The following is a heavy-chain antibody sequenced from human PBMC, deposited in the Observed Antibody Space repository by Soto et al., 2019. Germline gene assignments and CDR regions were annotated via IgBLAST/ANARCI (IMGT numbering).Heavy chain of an antibody. CDR2: ISGSGSTI. J-gene: IGHJ4*02. V-gene: IGHV3-11*01. Sequence: GSLSLSCAASGFTFSDYYMSWIRPAPGKGLEWFSYISGSGSTIYYADSVKGRFTISRDNAKNSLYLQMNSLRAEDTAVYYCARGSGSYRGFDYWGQGTLVTVSS. D-gene: IGHD1-26*01. CDR1: GFTFSDYY. CDR3: ARGSGSYRGFDY.